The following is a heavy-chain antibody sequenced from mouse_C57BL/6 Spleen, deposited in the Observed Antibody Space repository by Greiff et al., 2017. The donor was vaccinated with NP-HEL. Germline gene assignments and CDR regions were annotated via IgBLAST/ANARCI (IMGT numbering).Heavy chain of an antibody. CDR3: ARAAVGAGYDY. Sequence: QVQLQQSDAELVKPGASVKISCKVSGYTFTDHTIHWMKQRPDQGLEWIGYIYPRDGSTKYNEKFKGKATLTADKSSSTAYMQLNSLTSEDSAVXFGARAAVGAGYDYWGQGTTLTVSS. V-gene: IGHV1-78*01. J-gene: IGHJ2*01. CDR2: IYPRDGST. D-gene: IGHD1-1*01. CDR1: GYTFTDHT.